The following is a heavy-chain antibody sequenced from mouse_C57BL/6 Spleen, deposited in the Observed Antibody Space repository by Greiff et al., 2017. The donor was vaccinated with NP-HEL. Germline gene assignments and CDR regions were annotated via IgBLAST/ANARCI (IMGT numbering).Heavy chain of an antibody. CDR2: IYPGTSDT. D-gene: IGHD1-1*01. Sequence: VQLQQSGTVLARPGASVKMSCKTSGYTFTSYWMHWVKPRPGQGLEWIGAIYPGTSDTSYNQKFKGKAKLTAVTSASTAYNELSSLTNEDSAVDYCTRLPYNYGSDYFDYWGQGTTRTVSS. J-gene: IGHJ2*01. CDR3: TRLPYNYGSDYFDY. V-gene: IGHV1-5*01. CDR1: GYTFTSYW.